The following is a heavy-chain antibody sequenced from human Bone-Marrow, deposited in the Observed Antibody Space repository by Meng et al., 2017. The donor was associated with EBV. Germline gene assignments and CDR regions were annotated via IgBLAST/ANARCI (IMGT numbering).Heavy chain of an antibody. CDR3: ARDPRSPPGGTF. J-gene: IGHJ4*02. V-gene: IGHV1-69*01. CDR1: GDNISSYA. D-gene: IGHD1-26*01. CDR2: IIPMYPSV. Sequence: QVEPGQFGAEVKKPGSSVKVSCKDSGDNISSYAISWVRQAPGQGLEWMGWIIPMYPSVSYSQKFQGRVTLSADVSTSTVYMELSSLTSEDTAVYYCARDPRSPPGGTFWGQGTLVTVSS.